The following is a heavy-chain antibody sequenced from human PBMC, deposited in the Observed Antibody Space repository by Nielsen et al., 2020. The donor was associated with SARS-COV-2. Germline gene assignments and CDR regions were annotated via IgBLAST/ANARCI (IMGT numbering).Heavy chain of an antibody. CDR2: INAGNGYT. J-gene: IGHJ4*02. D-gene: IGHD6-19*01. CDR1: GYRFTSYA. Sequence: ASVKVSCKASGYRFTSYAIHWVRQAPGQGLESIGWINAGNGYTEYAQNFQGRVTITTDKSATTAYMEVRYLKSEDTAVFYCARGGVNGWWAYWGQGTLVTVSS. CDR3: ARGGVNGWWAY. V-gene: IGHV1-3*01.